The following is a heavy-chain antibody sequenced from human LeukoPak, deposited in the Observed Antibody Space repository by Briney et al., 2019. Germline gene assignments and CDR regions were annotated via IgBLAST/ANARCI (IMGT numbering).Heavy chain of an antibody. CDR1: GYTFTGYY. J-gene: IGHJ5*02. V-gene: IGHV1-2*04. Sequence: ASVKVSCKASGYTFTGYYMHWVRQAPGQGLEWMGWINPNSGGTNYAQKFQGWVTMTRDTSISTAYMELSRLRSDDTAVYYCARQKGPNRQNCFDPWAQGTLVTVSS. CDR3: ARQKGPNRQNCFDP. CDR2: INPNSGGT.